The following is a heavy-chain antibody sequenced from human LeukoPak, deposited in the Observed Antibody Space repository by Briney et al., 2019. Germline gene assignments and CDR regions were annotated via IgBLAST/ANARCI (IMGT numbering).Heavy chain of an antibody. CDR1: GYTFTNYG. J-gene: IGHJ6*02. CDR3: ARISYDSSGYYSYYYYYYGMDV. CDR2: ISAYNGNT. Sequence: ASVKVSCKASGYTFTNYGISWVRQAPGQGLEWLGWISAYNGNTNYAQKFQGRVTITADESTSTTYMELSSLRSEDTAVYYCARISYDSSGYYSYYYYYYGMDVWGQGTTVTVSS. V-gene: IGHV1-18*01. D-gene: IGHD3-22*01.